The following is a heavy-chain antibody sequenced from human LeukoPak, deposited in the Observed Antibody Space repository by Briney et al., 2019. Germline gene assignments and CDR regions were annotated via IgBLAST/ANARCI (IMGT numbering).Heavy chain of an antibody. V-gene: IGHV4-30-2*01. Sequence: KTSQTLSLTCAVSGGSISSGGYYWSWIRQPPGKGLEWIGEINHNGSTNYNPSLKSRVTISVDTSKNQFSLKLSSVTAADTAVYYCARGRYSSSWFRFPWFDPWGQGTLVTVSS. J-gene: IGHJ5*02. CDR3: ARGRYSSSWFRFPWFDP. D-gene: IGHD6-13*01. CDR1: GGSISSGGYY. CDR2: INHNGST.